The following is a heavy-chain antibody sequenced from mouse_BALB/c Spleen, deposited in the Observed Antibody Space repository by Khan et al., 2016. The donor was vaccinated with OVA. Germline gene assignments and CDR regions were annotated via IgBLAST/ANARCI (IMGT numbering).Heavy chain of an antibody. CDR3: ARPPYLSYTRAY. CDR1: GYTFTNFG. J-gene: IGHJ4*01. Sequence: QIQLVQSGPELQKPGETVKISCKTSGYTFTNFGMNWVKQAPGKGLEWMGWINTYTGEPSYADDFKGRFAFSLETSASTAYLQINNLKNEDTATYFCARPPYLSYTRAYWGQGPSVTVSS. V-gene: IGHV9-3-1*01. D-gene: IGHD2-10*01. CDR2: INTYTGEP.